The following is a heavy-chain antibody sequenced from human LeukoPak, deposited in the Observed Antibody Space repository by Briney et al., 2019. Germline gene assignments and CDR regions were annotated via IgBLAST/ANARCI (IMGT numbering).Heavy chain of an antibody. CDR2: INHSGST. J-gene: IGHJ4*02. CDR3: ARGGEYCSSTSCYTIGFDY. D-gene: IGHD2-2*02. Sequence: SETLSHTCAVYGGSFSGYYWSWIRQPPGKGLEWIGEINHSGSTNYNPSLKSRVTISVDTSKNQFSLKLSSVTAADTAVYYCARGGEYCSSTSCYTIGFDYWGQGTLVTVSS. V-gene: IGHV4-34*01. CDR1: GGSFSGYY.